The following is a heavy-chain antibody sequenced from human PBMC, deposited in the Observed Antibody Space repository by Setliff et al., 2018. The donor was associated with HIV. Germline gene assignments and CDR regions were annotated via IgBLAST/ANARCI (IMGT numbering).Heavy chain of an antibody. CDR1: GGTLSNYA. Sequence: GASVKVSCKASGGTLSNYAISWVRQAPGQGLEWVGGIIPMYNIPAYAQKFQGRVTITRDTSASTAYMELNSPTSEDTAVYYCARDSSTGWFSADYWGQGTLVTVSS. D-gene: IGHD6-19*01. CDR2: IIPMYNIP. V-gene: IGHV1-69*10. CDR3: ARDSSTGWFSADY. J-gene: IGHJ4*02.